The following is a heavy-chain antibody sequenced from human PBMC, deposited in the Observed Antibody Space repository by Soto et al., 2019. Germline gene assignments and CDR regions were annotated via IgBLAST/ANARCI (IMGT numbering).Heavy chain of an antibody. CDR1: GGSFSGYY. D-gene: IGHD5-12*01. J-gene: IGHJ4*02. Sequence: SETLSLTCAVYGGSFSGYYWSWIRQPPGKGLEWIGEINHSGSTNYNPSLKSRVTISVDTSKNQFSLKLSSVTAADTAVYYCATNRGFDFYYIDASGQGAQVTVSS. V-gene: IGHV4-34*01. CDR3: ATNRGFDFYYIDA. CDR2: INHSGST.